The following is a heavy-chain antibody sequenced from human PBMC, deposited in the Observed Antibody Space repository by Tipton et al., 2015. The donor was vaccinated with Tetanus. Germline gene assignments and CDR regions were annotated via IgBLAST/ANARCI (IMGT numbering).Heavy chain of an antibody. V-gene: IGHV4-59*02. J-gene: IGHJ4*02. D-gene: IGHD2-15*01. CDR1: GGSVSSYY. CDR3: ATTLSLGSGEGIDY. CDR2: ISHSGST. Sequence: TLSLTCTVSGGSVSSYYWSWIRQPPGKRLEWIGYISHSGSTSYNPSLKSRVTISVDTSKNQLSLKLRSVTAADTAVYYCATTLSLGSGEGIDYWGQGTLVTVSS.